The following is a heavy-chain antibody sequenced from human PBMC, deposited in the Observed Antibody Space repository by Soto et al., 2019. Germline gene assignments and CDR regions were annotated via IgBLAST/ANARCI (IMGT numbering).Heavy chain of an antibody. Sequence: QVQLQQWSAGLLKPSETLSLTCAVYGGSFSGYYWSWIRQPPGKGLEWIGEINHSGSTNYNPSLKSRVTISVDTSKNQFSLKLSSVTAADTAVYYCARGSVYYGSGSASYYYYIDVLGKGTTVTVSS. D-gene: IGHD3-10*01. V-gene: IGHV4-34*01. CDR3: ARGSVYYGSGSASYYYYIDV. J-gene: IGHJ6*03. CDR1: GGSFSGYY. CDR2: INHSGST.